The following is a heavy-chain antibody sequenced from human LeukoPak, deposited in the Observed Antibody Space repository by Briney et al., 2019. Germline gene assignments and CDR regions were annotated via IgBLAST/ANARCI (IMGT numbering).Heavy chain of an antibody. V-gene: IGHV1-18*04. CDR3: ARSLGYCSSTSCYTGDY. CDR2: ISAYNGNT. D-gene: IGHD2-2*02. J-gene: IGHJ4*02. Sequence: ASVKVSCKASGYTFTGYYMHWVRQAPGQGLEWMGWISAYNGNTNYAQKLQGRVTMTTDTSTSTAYMELRSLRSDDTAVYYCARSLGYCSSTSCYTGDYWGQGTLVTVSS. CDR1: GYTFTGYY.